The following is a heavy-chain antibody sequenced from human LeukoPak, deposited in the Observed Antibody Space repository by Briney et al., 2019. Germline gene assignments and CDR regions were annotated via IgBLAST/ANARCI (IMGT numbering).Heavy chain of an antibody. CDR1: GYTFTSYY. Sequence: ASVKVSCKASGYTFTSYYMHWVRQAPGQGLEWMGIINPSGGSTSYAQKFQGRVTKTRDTSTSTVYMELSSLRSEDTAVYYCARAEGVPYYDFWSGYYYPGGYYYYGMDVWGQGTTVTVSS. V-gene: IGHV1-46*01. CDR2: INPSGGST. J-gene: IGHJ6*02. CDR3: ARAEGVPYYDFWSGYYYPGGYYYYGMDV. D-gene: IGHD3-3*01.